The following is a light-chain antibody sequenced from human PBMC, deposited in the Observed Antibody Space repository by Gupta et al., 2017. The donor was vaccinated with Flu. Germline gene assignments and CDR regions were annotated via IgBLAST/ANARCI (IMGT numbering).Light chain of an antibody. CDR3: QCDDASPWT. CDR1: QTINSQY. Sequence: ESVLTQSPAALSLAPGERATLSCRITQTINSQYLGWNQQKPGQAPRLVIYGASNRATGIPDRFSGSGSGTDFTLTISRVEPEDSAVYYCQCDDASPWTFGQGTRVEI. V-gene: IGKV3-20*01. J-gene: IGKJ1*01. CDR2: GAS.